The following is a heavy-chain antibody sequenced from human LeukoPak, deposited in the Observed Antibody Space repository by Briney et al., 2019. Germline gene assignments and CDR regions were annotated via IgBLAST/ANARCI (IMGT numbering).Heavy chain of an antibody. Sequence: PGGSLRLSCAASGFTFSNAWMSWVRQAPGKGLEWVANINQDGSEKYYVDSVRGRFTISRDNAKNLMYLQMNSLRAEDTAVYYCARRCNSISCYKYWGQGTLVTVSS. CDR2: INQDGSEK. CDR3: ARRCNSISCYKY. V-gene: IGHV3-7*03. CDR1: GFTFSNAW. D-gene: IGHD2-2*02. J-gene: IGHJ4*02.